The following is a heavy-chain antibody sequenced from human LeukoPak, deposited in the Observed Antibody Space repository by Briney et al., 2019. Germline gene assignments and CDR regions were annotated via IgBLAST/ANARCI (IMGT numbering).Heavy chain of an antibody. V-gene: IGHV3-9*01. J-gene: IGHJ4*02. CDR2: ISWNSGSI. D-gene: IGHD6-6*01. Sequence: GGSLRLSCAASRFTFDDYAMHWVRQAPGKGLEWVSGISWNSGSIGYADSVKGRFTISRDNAKNSLYLQMNSLRAEDTALYYCAKGGGHYFEYHFDYWGQGTLVTVSS. CDR3: AKGGGHYFEYHFDY. CDR1: RFTFDDYA.